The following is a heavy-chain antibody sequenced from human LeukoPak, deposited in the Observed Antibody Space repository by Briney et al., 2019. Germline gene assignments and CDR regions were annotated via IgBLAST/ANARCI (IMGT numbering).Heavy chain of an antibody. CDR2: INNRGTT. CDR3: ARVPLWWLTPFDF. CDR1: GGSLSPHY. J-gene: IGHJ4*02. D-gene: IGHD5-12*01. V-gene: IGHV4-34*01. Sequence: SETLSLTCAVSGGSLSPHYWSWIRRPLGKGLERIGEINNRGTTNYGPSLRGRATISVDTSKNQFSLRLTSVTAADTAIYYCARVPLWWLTPFDFWGQGTLATVSS.